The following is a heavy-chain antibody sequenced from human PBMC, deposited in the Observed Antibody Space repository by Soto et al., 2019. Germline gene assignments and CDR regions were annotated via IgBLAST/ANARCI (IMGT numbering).Heavy chain of an antibody. V-gene: IGHV4-59*01. CDR3: ARDRPPPVSDY. Sequence: SETLSLTWTVSGGSISSYYWSWIRQPPGKGLEWIGYIYYSGSTNYNPSLKSRVTISVDTSKNQFSLKLSSVTAADTAVYYCARDRPPPVSDYWGQGTLVTVSS. CDR2: IYYSGST. J-gene: IGHJ4*02. CDR1: GGSISSYY.